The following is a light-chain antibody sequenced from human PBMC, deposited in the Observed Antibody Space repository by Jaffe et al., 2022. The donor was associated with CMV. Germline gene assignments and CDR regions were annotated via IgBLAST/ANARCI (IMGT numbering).Light chain of an antibody. V-gene: IGKV1-39*01. CDR3: QQSYNIYPLT. CDR2: AAS. J-gene: IGKJ4*01. CDR1: QSISNH. Sequence: DIQMTQSPLSLTASVGDRVTITCRASQSISNHLNWYQQKQGKAPKLLIYAASSLQSGVPSRFSGRGSGTDFTLTISSLQPEDFATYYCQQSYNIYPLTFGAGSKVEIK.